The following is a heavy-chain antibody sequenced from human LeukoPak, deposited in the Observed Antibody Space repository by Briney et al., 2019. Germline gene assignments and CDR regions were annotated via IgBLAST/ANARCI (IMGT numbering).Heavy chain of an antibody. Sequence: ASVKVSCKAFGYTFTNYGISWVRQAPGQGLEWMGWISGYNGNTNYAQKLQGRVTMTTDTSTSTAYMELRSLRSDDTAVYYCARVAPNRQYCSGGSCLNYFDYWGQGTLVTVSS. D-gene: IGHD2-15*01. J-gene: IGHJ4*02. CDR1: GYTFTNYG. V-gene: IGHV1-18*01. CDR3: ARVAPNRQYCSGGSCLNYFDY. CDR2: ISGYNGNT.